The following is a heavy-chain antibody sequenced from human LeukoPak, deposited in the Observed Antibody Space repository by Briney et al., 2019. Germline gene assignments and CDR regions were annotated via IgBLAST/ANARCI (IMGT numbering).Heavy chain of an antibody. CDR3: AKDPSAMIVHGAFDI. V-gene: IGHV1-2*02. CDR1: GYTFTGNY. D-gene: IGHD3-22*01. Sequence: ASVKVSCKASGYTFTGNYIHWVRQAPGQGLEWMGWIDPNSGDTNYAQKFQGRVTMTRDTSISTAYMELSRLRSDDTAVYYCAKDPSAMIVHGAFDIWGQGTMVTVSS. J-gene: IGHJ3*02. CDR2: IDPNSGDT.